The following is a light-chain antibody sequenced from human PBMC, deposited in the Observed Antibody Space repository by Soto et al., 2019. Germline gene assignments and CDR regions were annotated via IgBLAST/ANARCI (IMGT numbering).Light chain of an antibody. J-gene: IGLJ1*01. V-gene: IGLV2-14*01. CDR2: DVS. Sequence: QSVLTQPASVSGSPGPSITISCTGNSSDVGGYNYVSWYQQHPGKAPKLMIYDVSNRPSGVSNRFSGSKSGNTASLTISGLQAEDEADYYCRSYTSSSTLVFGTGTKVTVL. CDR1: SSDVGGYNY. CDR3: RSYTSSSTLV.